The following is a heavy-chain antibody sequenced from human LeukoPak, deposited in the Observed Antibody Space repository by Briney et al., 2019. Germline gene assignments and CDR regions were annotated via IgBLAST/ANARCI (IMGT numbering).Heavy chain of an antibody. D-gene: IGHD6-19*01. CDR3: AKDRRAVAGTGLHLDY. Sequence: GGSLRLSCAASKFSFSSYWMHWVRQAPGKGLEWVSGISWNSGSIGYADSVKGRFTISRDNAKNSLYLQMNSLRAEDTALYYCAKDRRAVAGTGLHLDYWGQGTLVTVSS. V-gene: IGHV3-9*01. J-gene: IGHJ4*02. CDR2: ISWNSGSI. CDR1: KFSFSSYW.